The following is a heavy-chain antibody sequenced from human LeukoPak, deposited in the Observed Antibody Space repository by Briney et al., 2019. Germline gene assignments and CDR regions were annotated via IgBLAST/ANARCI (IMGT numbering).Heavy chain of an antibody. CDR3: AKLVVPAAIRGGAFDI. CDR1: GLTFSSYA. D-gene: IGHD2-2*01. J-gene: IGHJ3*02. Sequence: GGSLRLSCAAPGLTFSSYAMNWVRQAPGKGLEWVSAISGSGGSTYYADSVKGRFTISRDNSKNTLYLQMNSLRAEDTAVYYCAKLVVPAAIRGGAFDIWGQGTMVTVSS. CDR2: ISGSGGST. V-gene: IGHV3-23*01.